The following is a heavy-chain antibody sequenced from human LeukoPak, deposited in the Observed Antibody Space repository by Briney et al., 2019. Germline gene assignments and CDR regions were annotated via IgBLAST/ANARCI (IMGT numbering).Heavy chain of an antibody. CDR3: ARDLFPHSYSSNWPFDY. Sequence: ASVKVSCKASGYTFTSYGISWVQLAPGQGLAWMGWISAYNGYTNYAQKLQGRVTMTTDTSTSTAYMELRSLRSDDTAVYYCARDLFPHSYSSNWPFDYWGQGTLVTVSS. CDR1: GYTFTSYG. J-gene: IGHJ4*02. D-gene: IGHD6-13*01. CDR2: ISAYNGYT. V-gene: IGHV1-18*01.